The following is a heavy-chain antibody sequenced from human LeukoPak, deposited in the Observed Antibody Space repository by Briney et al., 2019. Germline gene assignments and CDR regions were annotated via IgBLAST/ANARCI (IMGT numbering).Heavy chain of an antibody. CDR1: GGPFSGYY. Sequence: SETLSLTCAVYGGPFSGYYWSWIRQPPGKGLEWIGEINHSGSTNYNPSLKSRVTISEDTSKNQFSLKLYSVTAADTAVYYCAGYGGNWYFDYWGQGTLVTASS. CDR3: AGYGGNWYFDY. J-gene: IGHJ4*02. CDR2: INHSGST. D-gene: IGHD4-23*01. V-gene: IGHV4-34*01.